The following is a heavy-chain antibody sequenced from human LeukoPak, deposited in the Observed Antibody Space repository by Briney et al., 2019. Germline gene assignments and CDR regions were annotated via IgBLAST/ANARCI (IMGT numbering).Heavy chain of an antibody. CDR3: AVGYYDSSGYRPIDY. V-gene: IGHV1-69*05. CDR1: GGTFSSYA. Sequence: ASVKVSCKASGGTFSSYAISWVRQAPGQGLEWMGGIIPIFGTANYAQKFQGRVTITTDESTCTAYMELSSLRSEDTAVYYCAVGYYDSSGYRPIDYWGQGTLVTVSS. CDR2: IIPIFGTA. J-gene: IGHJ4*02. D-gene: IGHD3-22*01.